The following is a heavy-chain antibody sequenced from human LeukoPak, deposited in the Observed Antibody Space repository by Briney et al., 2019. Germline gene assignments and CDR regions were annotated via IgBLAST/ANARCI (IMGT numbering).Heavy chain of an antibody. J-gene: IGHJ4*02. CDR3: AKVQMTTVESIDY. D-gene: IGHD4-11*01. V-gene: IGHV3-30*02. Sequence: PGGSLRLSCAASGFTFSSYGLHWVRQAPGKGLEWVALIWYDGSNQYYVDSVKGRFTISRDNSKNTLYLQMNSLRAEDTAVYYCAKVQMTTVESIDYWGQGTLVTVSS. CDR1: GFTFSSYG. CDR2: IWYDGSNQ.